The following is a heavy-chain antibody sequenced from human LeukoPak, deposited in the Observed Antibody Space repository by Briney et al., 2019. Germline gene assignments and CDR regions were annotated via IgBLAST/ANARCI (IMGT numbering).Heavy chain of an antibody. CDR2: ISAYNGNT. Sequence: ASVKVSCKASGYTFTSYGISWVRQAPGQGLEWMGWISAYNGNTNYAQKLQGRVTMTTDTSTSTAYLELRSLRSDDTAVYYCARDYPKYDFWSGYYYYYMDVWGKGTTVTVSS. D-gene: IGHD3-3*01. CDR1: GYTFTSYG. CDR3: ARDYPKYDFWSGYYYYYMDV. J-gene: IGHJ6*03. V-gene: IGHV1-18*01.